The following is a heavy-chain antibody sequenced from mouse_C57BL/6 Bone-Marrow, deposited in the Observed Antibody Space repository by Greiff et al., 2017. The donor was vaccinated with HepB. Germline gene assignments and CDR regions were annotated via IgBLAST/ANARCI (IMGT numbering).Heavy chain of an antibody. CDR3: ARWYDRYFDY. CDR2: IYPGDGDT. D-gene: IGHD1-1*02. Sequence: VKLQESGPELVKPGASVKISCKASGYAFSSSWMNWVKQRPGKGLEWIGRIYPGDGDTNYNGKFKGKATLTADKSSSTAYMQLSSLTSEDSAVYFCARWYDRYFDYWGQGTTLTVSS. V-gene: IGHV1-82*01. CDR1: GYAFSSSW. J-gene: IGHJ2*01.